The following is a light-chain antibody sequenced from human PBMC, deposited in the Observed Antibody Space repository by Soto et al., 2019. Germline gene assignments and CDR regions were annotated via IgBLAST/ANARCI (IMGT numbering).Light chain of an antibody. CDR3: QHLNSYPLT. V-gene: IGKV1-9*01. J-gene: IGKJ4*01. CDR1: QGISSY. CDR2: AAS. Sequence: DIQLTQSPSFLSASVGDRVTITCRASQGISSYLAWYQQKPGKAPQLLIYAASTLQSGVPSRFSGSGSGTEFTPTISSLQPEDFATYYCQHLNSYPLTFGGGTKVEIK.